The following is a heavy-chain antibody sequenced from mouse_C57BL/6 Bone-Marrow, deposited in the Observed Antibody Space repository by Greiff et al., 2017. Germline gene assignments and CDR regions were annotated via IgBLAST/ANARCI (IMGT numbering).Heavy chain of an antibody. CDR2: IYPSDSET. J-gene: IGHJ1*03. V-gene: IGHV1-61*01. CDR3: ARSDGSSYPYWYFDV. CDR1: GYTFPSYW. Sequence: QVQLQQPGAELVRPGSSVKLSCKASGYTFPSYWLALVQQRPGQGLEWIGNIYPSDSETHYNQKFKDKATFTVDKSSSTAYMQLSSLTSEDSAVYYCARSDGSSYPYWYFDVWGTGTTVTVSS. D-gene: IGHD1-1*01.